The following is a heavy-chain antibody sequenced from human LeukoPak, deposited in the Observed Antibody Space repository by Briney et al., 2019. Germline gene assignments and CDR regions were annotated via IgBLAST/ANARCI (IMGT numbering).Heavy chain of an antibody. V-gene: IGHV3-30*02. CDR1: GFTFSSYG. Sequence: RPGGSLRLSCAASGFTFSSYGMHWVRQAPGKGLEWVAVIWYDGSNKYYTDSVEGRFTISRDNSKNMLYLQMNSLRTEDTAVYYCATLRSDSSGWYYFDYWGQGTLVTVSS. CDR3: ATLRSDSSGWYYFDY. J-gene: IGHJ4*02. CDR2: IWYDGSNK. D-gene: IGHD6-19*01.